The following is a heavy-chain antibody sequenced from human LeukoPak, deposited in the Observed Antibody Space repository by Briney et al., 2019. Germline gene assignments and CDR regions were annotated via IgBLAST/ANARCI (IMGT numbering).Heavy chain of an antibody. CDR3: AKKSIVGAPSLDY. J-gene: IGHJ4*02. D-gene: IGHD1-26*01. CDR1: GCTFSSYS. V-gene: IGHV3-21*04. Sequence: PGGSLRLSCAASGCTFSSYSMNWVRQAPGKGLEWVSSISSSSSYISYADSVKGRFTISRDNSKNTLYLQMNSLRAEDTAVYYCAKKSIVGAPSLDYWGQGTLVTVSS. CDR2: ISSSSSYI.